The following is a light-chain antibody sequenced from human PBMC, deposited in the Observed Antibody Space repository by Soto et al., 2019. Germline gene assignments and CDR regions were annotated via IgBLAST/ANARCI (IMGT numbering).Light chain of an antibody. V-gene: IGKV3-15*01. Sequence: TVMTQSPGTLSLSPGERATLSCRASQSVSNNYLAWYQQKPGQAPRLLIYGASSRATGIPGRFSGSGSGTEFTLTISSLQSEDFAVYYCQHYNNWPPWTFGQGTKVDNK. CDR2: GAS. J-gene: IGKJ1*01. CDR1: QSVSNN. CDR3: QHYNNWPPWT.